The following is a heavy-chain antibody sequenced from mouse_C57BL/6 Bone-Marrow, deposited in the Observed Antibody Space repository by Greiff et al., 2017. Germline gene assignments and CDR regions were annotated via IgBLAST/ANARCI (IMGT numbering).Heavy chain of an antibody. CDR1: GYTFTDYE. D-gene: IGHD2-5*01. CDR2: IDPETGGT. J-gene: IGHJ1*03. CDR3: TRSGSNYVDWYFDV. Sequence: QVQLQQSGPELVRPGASVTLSCKASGYTFTDYEMHWVKQTPVHGLEWIGAIDPETGGTAYNQKFKGKAILTADKSSSTAYMELRSLTSEDSAVYYCTRSGSNYVDWYFDVWGTGTTVTVSS. V-gene: IGHV1-15*01.